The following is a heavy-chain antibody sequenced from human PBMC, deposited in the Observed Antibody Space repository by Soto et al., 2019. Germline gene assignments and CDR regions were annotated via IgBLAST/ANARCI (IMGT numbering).Heavy chain of an antibody. CDR3: ARMAAFDY. V-gene: IGHV1-3*01. CDR1: GYTFTNYA. J-gene: IGHJ4*02. CDR2: INAGNGNT. D-gene: IGHD6-13*01. Sequence: QVQLVQSGAEVKKPGASVKVSCKASGYTFTNYAMQWVRQAPGQRLEWMGWINAGNGNTKYSPKFRGSVTITRDTSASTVYMELSCLRSEDTAVYYCARMAAFDYWGQGTLVTVSS.